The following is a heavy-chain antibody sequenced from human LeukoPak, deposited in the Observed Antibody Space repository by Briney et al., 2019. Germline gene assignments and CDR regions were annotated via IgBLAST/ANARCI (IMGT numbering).Heavy chain of an antibody. D-gene: IGHD7-27*01. Sequence: GGSLRLSCAASGFIFSNYAMSWVRQAPGKGLEWVSAIGGRDGGTYYADSVKGRFTVSRDDPKNTLYLQMNTLRSEDTAVYYCARVIGVRTNWEAYYYGMGVWGQGTTVTVSS. CDR2: IGGRDGGT. CDR3: ARVIGVRTNWEAYYYGMGV. V-gene: IGHV3-23*01. J-gene: IGHJ6*02. CDR1: GFIFSNYA.